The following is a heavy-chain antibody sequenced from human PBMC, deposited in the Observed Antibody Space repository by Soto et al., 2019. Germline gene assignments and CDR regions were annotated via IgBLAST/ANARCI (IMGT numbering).Heavy chain of an antibody. CDR3: AKDWGAPGELLATSFQP. D-gene: IGHD3-10*01. CDR1: GFTFSTYG. CDR2: MSYAGSHE. J-gene: IGHJ5*02. Sequence: QVQLVESGGGVVQPGRSLRLSCAASGFTFSTYGMHWVRQAPGKGLEWVAVMSYAGSHECYADSVKGRFSISRDNSRNTLYLQMNSLRPEDPAVYFCAKDWGAPGELLATSFQPWGQGTLVTVSS. V-gene: IGHV3-30*18.